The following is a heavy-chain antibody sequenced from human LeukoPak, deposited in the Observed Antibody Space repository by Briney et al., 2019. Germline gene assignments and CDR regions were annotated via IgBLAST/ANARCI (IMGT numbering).Heavy chain of an antibody. CDR1: GYTFTSYY. Sequence: GASVKVSCKASGYTFTSYYMHWVRQAPGQGLEWMGIINPSGGSTSYAQKFQGRVTVTRDTSTSTVYMELSSPRSEDTAVYYCTRQHETSGYDYVYWGQGTLVTVSS. D-gene: IGHD5-12*01. V-gene: IGHV1-46*01. CDR3: TRQHETSGYDYVY. J-gene: IGHJ4*02. CDR2: INPSGGST.